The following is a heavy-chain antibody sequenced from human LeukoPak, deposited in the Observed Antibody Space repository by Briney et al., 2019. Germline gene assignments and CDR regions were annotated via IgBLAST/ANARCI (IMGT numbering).Heavy chain of an antibody. Sequence: PGGSLRLSCAASGLTFRNYGMNWVRQAPGKGLEWVSVISGSGGDTYYADSVKGRFTISRDNPKNTLYLQMSSLTAEDTAVYYCAKGNRAYCGGDCYLDSWGQGTQVTVSS. V-gene: IGHV3-23*01. D-gene: IGHD2-21*02. J-gene: IGHJ4*02. CDR1: GLTFRNYG. CDR3: AKGNRAYCGGDCYLDS. CDR2: ISGSGGDT.